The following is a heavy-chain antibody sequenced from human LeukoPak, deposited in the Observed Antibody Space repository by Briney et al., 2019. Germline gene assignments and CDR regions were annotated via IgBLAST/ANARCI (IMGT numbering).Heavy chain of an antibody. CDR2: FIPLLGTA. CDR1: GGTFGSAA. CDR3: ARGLWIQECEY. J-gene: IGHJ4*02. V-gene: IGHV1-69*05. Sequence: SVKVSCKASGGTFGSAAINWVRQAPGHGLEWMGGFIPLLGTANYAQRFQGRFTITTDESTSTAYMDLSSLRSDDTAVYYCARGLWIQECEYWGQGTPVTVSS. D-gene: IGHD5-18*01.